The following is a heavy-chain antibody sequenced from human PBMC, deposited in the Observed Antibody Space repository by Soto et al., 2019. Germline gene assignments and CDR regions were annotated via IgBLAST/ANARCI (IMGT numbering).Heavy chain of an antibody. Sequence: QVQLVQSGAEVKKPGASVKVSCKASGYTFTSYGISWVRQAPGQGLEWMGWISAYNGNTNYAQKLQGRVTMTTDTAPSTAYMELRSLRPDDTAVYSGSRDPPPMDVWGQGTTVTVSS. J-gene: IGHJ6*02. CDR1: GYTFTSYG. CDR3: SRDPPPMDV. V-gene: IGHV1-18*01. CDR2: ISAYNGNT.